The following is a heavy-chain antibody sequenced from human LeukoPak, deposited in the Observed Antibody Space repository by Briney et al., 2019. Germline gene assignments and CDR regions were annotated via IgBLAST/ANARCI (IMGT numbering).Heavy chain of an antibody. CDR2: IKHDGSED. J-gene: IGHJ4*02. V-gene: IGHV3-7*01. CDR1: GFTFSNYW. CDR3: ARTAYYGDLLFDY. D-gene: IGHD4-17*01. Sequence: GGSLKLSCAASGFTFSNYWMTWVRQAPGKGLEWVANIKHDGSEDYYLDSVKGRFTISRDNAKSSMWLQMNSLRAEDTAVYYCARTAYYGDLLFDYWGQGTLVTVSS.